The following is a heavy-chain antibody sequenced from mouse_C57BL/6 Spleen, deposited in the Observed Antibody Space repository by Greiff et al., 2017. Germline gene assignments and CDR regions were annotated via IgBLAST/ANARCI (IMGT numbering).Heavy chain of an antibody. V-gene: IGHV3-6*01. CDR3: ATGDY. CDR2: ISYDGSN. J-gene: IGHJ2*01. CDR1: GYSITSGYY. Sequence: EVQLQQSGPGLVKPSQSLSLTCSVTGYSITSGYYWNWIRQFPGNKLEWMGYISYDGSNNYNPSLKNRISITRDTSKNQFFLKLNSVTTEDTATYYCATGDYWGQGTTLTVSS.